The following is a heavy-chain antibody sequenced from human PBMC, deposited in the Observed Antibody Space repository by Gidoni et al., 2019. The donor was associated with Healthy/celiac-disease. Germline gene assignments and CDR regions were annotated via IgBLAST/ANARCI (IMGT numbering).Heavy chain of an antibody. CDR1: CGSISSGSYY. CDR2: IYTSCST. J-gene: IGHJ3*02. CDR3: ARQWLVRAGAFDI. D-gene: IGHD6-19*01. V-gene: IGHV4-61*02. Sequence: QVQLQESGPGRVKPSQTLALTATHTCGSISSGSYYWSWIRQPAGKGLEWIGRIYTSCSTTYNPYLKSRVTISVDTSKNQFSLKLGFVTAADTAVYYCARQWLVRAGAFDIWGQGTMVTVSS.